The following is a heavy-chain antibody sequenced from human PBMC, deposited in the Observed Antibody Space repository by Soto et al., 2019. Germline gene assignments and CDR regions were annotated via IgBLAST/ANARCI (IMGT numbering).Heavy chain of an antibody. D-gene: IGHD2-15*01. CDR1: GGTFSSYA. Sequence: GASVKVSCKASGGTFSSYAISWVRQATGQGLEWMGWMNPNSGNTGYAQKFQGRVTMTRNTSINTAYMELSSLRSEDAAVYYCLLGYCSGGSCYDYYDYGMDVWGQGTTVTVSS. CDR2: MNPNSGNT. CDR3: LLGYCSGGSCYDYYDYGMDV. J-gene: IGHJ6*02. V-gene: IGHV1-8*02.